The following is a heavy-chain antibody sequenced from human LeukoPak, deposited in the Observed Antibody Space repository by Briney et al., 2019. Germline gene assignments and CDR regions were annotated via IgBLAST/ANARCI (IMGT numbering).Heavy chain of an antibody. Sequence: SETLSLTCAVYGGSFSGYYWSWIRQPPGKGLEWIGEINHSGSTNYNPSLKSRVTISVDTSKNQFSLKLSSVTAADTAVYYCARGVCSGGSCPNWFDPWGQGTLVTVSS. D-gene: IGHD2-15*01. J-gene: IGHJ5*02. CDR2: INHSGST. CDR3: ARGVCSGGSCPNWFDP. CDR1: GGSFSGYY. V-gene: IGHV4-34*01.